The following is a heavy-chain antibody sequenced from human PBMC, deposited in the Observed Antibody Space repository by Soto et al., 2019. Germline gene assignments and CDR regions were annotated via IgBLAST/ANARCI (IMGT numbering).Heavy chain of an antibody. V-gene: IGHV4-34*01. Sequence: SETLSLTCAVYGGSFSGYYWSWIRQPPGKGLEWIGEINHSGSTNYNPSLKSRVTISVDTSKNQFSLKLSSVTAADTAVYYCESYSIAAAGASFDYWGQGTLDPVSA. CDR3: ESYSIAAAGASFDY. D-gene: IGHD6-13*01. J-gene: IGHJ4*02. CDR2: INHSGST. CDR1: GGSFSGYY.